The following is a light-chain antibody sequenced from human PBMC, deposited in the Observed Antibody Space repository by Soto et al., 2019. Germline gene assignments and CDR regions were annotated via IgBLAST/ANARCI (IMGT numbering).Light chain of an antibody. J-gene: IGKJ1*01. V-gene: IGKV1-12*01. CDR1: QAFSNL. CDR3: QKYNSAPL. CDR2: GAS. Sequence: DIQMTQSPSSVSASVGDRVIITCRASQAFSNLLAWYQQKPGKAPKLLIYGASTLQGGVPSRFSGSESGTDFTLTISNLQPEDVATYYCQKYNSAPLFGQGTKVDIK.